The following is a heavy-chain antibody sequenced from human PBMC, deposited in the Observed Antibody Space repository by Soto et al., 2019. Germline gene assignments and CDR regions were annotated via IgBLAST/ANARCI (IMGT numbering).Heavy chain of an antibody. J-gene: IGHJ4*02. CDR2: FDLEDDDK. V-gene: IGHV1-24*01. D-gene: IGHD5-12*01. Sequence: GASVKVSCKVSGYTLTELSMHWVRQAPEKGLEWMGGFDLEDDDKYYAQRFQGRVTVTEDTSADTAYMELSSLRSENTAVYYCATRIYSAYGFDYWGQGTLVTVSS. CDR1: GYTLTELS. CDR3: ATRIYSAYGFDY.